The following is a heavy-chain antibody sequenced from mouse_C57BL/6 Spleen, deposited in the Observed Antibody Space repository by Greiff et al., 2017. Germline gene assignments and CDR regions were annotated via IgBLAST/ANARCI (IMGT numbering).Heavy chain of an antibody. D-gene: IGHD2-14*01. J-gene: IGHJ2*01. CDR3: ASRYSFDD. Sequence: EVQLVESGGGLVKPGGSLKLSCAASGFTFSSYAMSWVRQTPEKRLEWVATISDGGSYTYYPDNVKGRFTISRDNAKNNLYLQMSHLKSEDTAMYYCASRYSFDDWGQGTTLTVSS. CDR1: GFTFSSYA. CDR2: ISDGGSYT. V-gene: IGHV5-4*01.